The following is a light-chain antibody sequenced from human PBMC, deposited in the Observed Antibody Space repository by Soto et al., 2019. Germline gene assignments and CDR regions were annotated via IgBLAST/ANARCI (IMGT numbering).Light chain of an antibody. CDR3: HGYDSSLSGYV. CDR2: GNS. J-gene: IGLJ1*01. Sequence: VTISCTGSSSNIGAGYDVHWYQQLPGTAPKLLIYGNSNRPSGVPDRFSGSKSGTSASLAITGLQAEDEADYYCHGYDSSLSGYVFGTGTQVTVL. CDR1: SSNIGAGYD. V-gene: IGLV1-40*01.